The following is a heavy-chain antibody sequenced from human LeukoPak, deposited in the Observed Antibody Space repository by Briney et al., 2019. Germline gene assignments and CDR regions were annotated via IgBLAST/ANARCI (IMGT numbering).Heavy chain of an antibody. CDR2: TYWNNDK. J-gene: IGHJ4*02. CDR3: AHKGRGSGSYTM. CDR1: GFSLRTTGVA. D-gene: IGHD3-10*01. V-gene: IGHV2-5*01. Sequence: SGPTLVEPTQTLTLTCTFSGFSLRTTGVAVGWIRQPPGKALEWLAVTYWNNDKSYSPSLKSRLTITKDTSKNQVALIMTNMDPVDTATYYCAHKGRGSGSYTMWGQGTLVTVSS.